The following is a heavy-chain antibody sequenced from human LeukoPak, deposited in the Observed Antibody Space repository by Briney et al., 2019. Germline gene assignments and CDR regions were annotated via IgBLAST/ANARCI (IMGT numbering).Heavy chain of an antibody. CDR1: GFSFSSYA. CDR3: VKGVSSSWSNDAFDI. J-gene: IGHJ3*02. CDR2: IWSDGNNK. Sequence: GKSLRLSCAASGFSFSSYAMYWVRQAPGKGLGWVAVIWSDGNNKYYSDSVKGRFTISRDNSINTLYLQMNSLRTEDTAVYYCVKGVSSSWSNDAFDIWGQGTMVTVSS. V-gene: IGHV3-33*03. D-gene: IGHD6-13*01.